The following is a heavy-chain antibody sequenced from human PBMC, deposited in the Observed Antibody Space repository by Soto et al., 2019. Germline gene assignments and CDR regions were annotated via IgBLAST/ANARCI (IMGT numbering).Heavy chain of an antibody. CDR2: INPSGGST. V-gene: IGHV1-46*01. CDR1: GYPFTSYY. Sequence: XSVKVSCKASGYPFTSYYMHWVRQAPGQGLEWMGIINPSGGSTSYAQKFQGRVTMTRDTSTSTVYMELSSLRSEDTAVYYCARIWSGPHSYWYYGMDVWGQGTTVTVSS. CDR3: ARIWSGPHSYWYYGMDV. D-gene: IGHD3-3*01. J-gene: IGHJ6*02.